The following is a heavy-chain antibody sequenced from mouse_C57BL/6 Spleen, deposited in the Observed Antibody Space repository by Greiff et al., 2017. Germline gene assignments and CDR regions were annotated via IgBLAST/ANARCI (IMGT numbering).Heavy chain of an antibody. D-gene: IGHD4-1*01. CDR2: INPYNGGT. V-gene: IGHV1-19*01. Sequence: VQLQQSGPELVKPGASVKISCKASGYSFTGYYMNWVKQSHGKSLEWIGVINPYNGGTSYNQKFKGKATVTVDKSSSTAYMELNSLTTGDSAVYYCARWSWGEAMEDWGQGTSVTVSS. CDR1: GYSFTGYY. J-gene: IGHJ4*01. CDR3: ARWSWGEAMED.